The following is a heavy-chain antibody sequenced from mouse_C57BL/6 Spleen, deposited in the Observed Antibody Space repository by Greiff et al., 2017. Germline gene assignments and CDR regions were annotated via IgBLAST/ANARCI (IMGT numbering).Heavy chain of an antibody. V-gene: IGHV7-3*01. D-gene: IGHD1-1*01. CDR1: GFTFTDYY. CDR2: IRNKANGYTT. Sequence: EVQLVESGGGLVQPGGSLSLSCAASGFTFTDYYMSWVRQPPGKALEWLGFIRNKANGYTTEYSASVKGRFTISRDNSQSILYLQMNALRAEDSATYYCARYKGTTGSYYVDYWGQGTTLTVAS. J-gene: IGHJ2*01. CDR3: ARYKGTTGSYYVDY.